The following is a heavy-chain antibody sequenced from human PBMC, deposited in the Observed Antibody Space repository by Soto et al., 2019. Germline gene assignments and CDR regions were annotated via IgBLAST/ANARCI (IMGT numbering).Heavy chain of an antibody. CDR3: ARGGSAIFDY. V-gene: IGHV1-3*01. D-gene: IGHD2-2*01. J-gene: IGHJ4*02. CDR1: GYTLSSHA. Sequence: QVQLVQSGAEVKKPGASVKVSCKASGYTLSSHALHWVRQGPGQRLEWMGWIDAGSSNTKYSQKFQGRVTITRDTSATTAYMELSSLRYEDTAVYFCARGGSAIFDYWGQGTLVIVSS. CDR2: IDAGSSNT.